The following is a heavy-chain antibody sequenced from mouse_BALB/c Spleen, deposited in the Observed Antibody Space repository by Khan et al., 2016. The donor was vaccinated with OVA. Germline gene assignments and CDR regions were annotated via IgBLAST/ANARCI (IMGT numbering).Heavy chain of an antibody. D-gene: IGHD2-2*01. Sequence: EVQLQQSGPELMKPGASVKTSCKASGYSFTSYYIHWMIESHGTSLEWIGYIDPFSGATTYNQKFKGKATLTVDKSSNTAYIHLRNLTSEDSAVYYCTRHGYVAWFTYWGQGTLVTVSA. J-gene: IGHJ3*01. CDR1: GYSFTSYY. CDR2: IDPFSGAT. CDR3: TRHGYVAWFTY. V-gene: IGHV1-31*01.